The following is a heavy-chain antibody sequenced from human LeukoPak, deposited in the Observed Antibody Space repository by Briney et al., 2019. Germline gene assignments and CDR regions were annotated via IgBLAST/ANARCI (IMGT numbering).Heavy chain of an antibody. CDR1: GFTFDDYA. J-gene: IGHJ3*02. D-gene: IGHD1-26*01. CDR3: AKDQSSGSYYRLGVFDI. V-gene: IGHV3-9*01. CDR2: VTWNSGDI. Sequence: HPGGSLRLSCAASGFTFDDYAMHWVRQAPGKGLEWVSGVTWNSGDITYADSVKGRFTISRDNARNSLYLQMNSLRAEDTALYYCAKDQSSGSYYRLGVFDIWGQGTMVTVSS.